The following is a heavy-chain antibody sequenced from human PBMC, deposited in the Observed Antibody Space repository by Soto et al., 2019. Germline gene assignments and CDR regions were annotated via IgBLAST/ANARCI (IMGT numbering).Heavy chain of an antibody. CDR2: ISGSGGST. Sequence: EVQLLESGGGLVQPGGSLRLSCAASGFTFSSYAMSWVRQAPGKGLEWVSAISGSGGSTYYADSVKGRFTISRDNSKNTLYLQMNILRAEDTAVYYCPKDLVWGEMATINWGQGTLVTVSS. CDR3: PKDLVWGEMATIN. J-gene: IGHJ4*02. V-gene: IGHV3-23*01. CDR1: GFTFSSYA. D-gene: IGHD5-12*01.